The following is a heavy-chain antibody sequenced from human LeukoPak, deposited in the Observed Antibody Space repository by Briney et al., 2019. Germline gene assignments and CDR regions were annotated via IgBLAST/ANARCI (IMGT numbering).Heavy chain of an antibody. CDR1: GFTFSSYA. Sequence: GGSLRLSCAASGFTFSSYAMSWVRQAPGKGLEWVSAISGSGGSTYYADSVKGRFTISRDNSKNTLYLQMNSLRVEDTAIYYCTRDSGLTGYDLLDYWGQGTLVTVSS. CDR2: ISGSGGST. J-gene: IGHJ4*02. D-gene: IGHD5-12*01. V-gene: IGHV3-23*01. CDR3: TRDSGLTGYDLLDY.